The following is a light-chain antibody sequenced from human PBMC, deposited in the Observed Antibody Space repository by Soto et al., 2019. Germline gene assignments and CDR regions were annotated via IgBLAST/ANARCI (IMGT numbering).Light chain of an antibody. J-gene: IGLJ2*01. CDR1: SSNIGADYD. V-gene: IGLV1-40*01. CDR3: QSYDSSLGGVV. CDR2: GNS. Sequence: QLVLTQPPSVSGAPGQRVTISCTGSSSNIGADYDVHWYQQVPGTAPKVLIYGNSNRSSGVPDRFSGSKSGTSASLVITGLQAEDEADYHCQSYDSSLGGVVFGGGTKLTVL.